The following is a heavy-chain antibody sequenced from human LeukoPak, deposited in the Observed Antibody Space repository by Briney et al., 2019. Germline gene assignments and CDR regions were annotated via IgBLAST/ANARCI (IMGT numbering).Heavy chain of an antibody. Sequence: GESLKISCKGSGYSFTSYWIGWVRQMPGKGLEWMGIIYPGDSDTRYSPSSQGQVTISADKSISTAYLQWSSLKASDTAMYYCARPTRVTMIVGPPDYWGQGTLVTVSS. CDR1: GYSFTSYW. D-gene: IGHD3-22*01. CDR2: IYPGDSDT. J-gene: IGHJ4*02. V-gene: IGHV5-51*01. CDR3: ARPTRVTMIVGPPDY.